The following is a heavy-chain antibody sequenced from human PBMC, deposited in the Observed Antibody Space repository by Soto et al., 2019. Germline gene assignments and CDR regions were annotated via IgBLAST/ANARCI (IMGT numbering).Heavy chain of an antibody. D-gene: IGHD4-17*01. J-gene: IGHJ6*03. CDR3: TRDGHGDYDYYYYYMDV. V-gene: IGHV3-33*01. Sequence: QVQLVESGGGVVQPGRSLRLSCAASGFTFSSYGMHWVRQAPGKGLEWVAVIWYDGSNKYYAVSVKGRFTITRDNSKNTPYMPMNSLRAEHTAVYYCTRDGHGDYDYYYYYMDVWGRGTTVTVSS. CDR1: GFTFSSYG. CDR2: IWYDGSNK.